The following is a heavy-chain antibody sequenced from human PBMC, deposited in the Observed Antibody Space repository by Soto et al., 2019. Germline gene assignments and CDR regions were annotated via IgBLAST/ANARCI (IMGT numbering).Heavy chain of an antibody. Sequence: SQTLSLTCAISGDRVSSNSAAWNWIRQSPSRGLEWLVRTYYRSKWYNDYAVSVKSRITINPDTSKNQFSLQLNSVTPEDTAVYYCERAGYCSSTSCYGGDYYYGMDVWGQGTTVTVSS. CDR1: GDRVSSNSAA. D-gene: IGHD2-2*01. J-gene: IGHJ6*02. V-gene: IGHV6-1*01. CDR2: TYYRSKWYN. CDR3: ERAGYCSSTSCYGGDYYYGMDV.